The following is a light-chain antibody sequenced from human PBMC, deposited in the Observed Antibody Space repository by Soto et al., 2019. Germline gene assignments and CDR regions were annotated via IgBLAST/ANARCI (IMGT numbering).Light chain of an antibody. J-gene: IGKJ2*01. CDR3: LQDYNYPYT. CDR2: AAS. CDR1: QGIKND. Sequence: IQMTQSPASLSASVGDRVTITCRASQGIKNDVAWYQQKPGKAPKLLIYAASSLQSGVPPRFSGSGSGTDFTLTISSLQPEDFATYYCLQDYNYPYTFGQGTKVDIK. V-gene: IGKV1-6*01.